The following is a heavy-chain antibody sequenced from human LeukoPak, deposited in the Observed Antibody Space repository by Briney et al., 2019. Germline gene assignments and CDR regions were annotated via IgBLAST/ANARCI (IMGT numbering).Heavy chain of an antibody. V-gene: IGHV3-48*01. CDR2: IDSSSGTI. CDR3: AKRYGGSSAYFDN. D-gene: IGHD2-2*01. CDR1: GFSFSPYS. J-gene: IGHJ4*02. Sequence: PGGSLRLSCAASGFSFSPYSMNWLRQAPGKGLEWVSYIDSSSGTIYYADSVRGRFTISGDNAKNTLYLQVNSLRAEDTAVYYCAKRYGGSSAYFDNWGQGTLVTVSS.